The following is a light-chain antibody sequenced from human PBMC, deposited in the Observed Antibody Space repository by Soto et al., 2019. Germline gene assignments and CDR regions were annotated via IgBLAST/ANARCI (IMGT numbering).Light chain of an antibody. J-gene: IGLJ1*01. CDR3: KSYAGSNTYV. Sequence: QSVLTQPPSASGSPGQSVTISCTGTKNDVGFYDFVSWYQHHPGKAPRLIIYEVVRRPSGVPDRFSGSKSGNTASLTVSGLQAADEADYFCKSYAGSNTYVFGSGTKV. CDR2: EVV. CDR1: KNDVGFYDF. V-gene: IGLV2-8*01.